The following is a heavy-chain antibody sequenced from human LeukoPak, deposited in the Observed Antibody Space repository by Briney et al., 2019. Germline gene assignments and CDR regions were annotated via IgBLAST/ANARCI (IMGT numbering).Heavy chain of an antibody. V-gene: IGHV3-30-3*01. J-gene: IGHJ4*02. Sequence: GGSPRLSCAASGLTFSSYAMHWVRQAPGKGLEWVAVISYDGSNKYYADSVKGRFTISRDNSKNTLYLQMNSLRAEDTAVYYCAREFTALDYWGQGTLVTVSS. CDR3: AREFTALDY. D-gene: IGHD5-18*01. CDR1: GLTFSSYA. CDR2: ISYDGSNK.